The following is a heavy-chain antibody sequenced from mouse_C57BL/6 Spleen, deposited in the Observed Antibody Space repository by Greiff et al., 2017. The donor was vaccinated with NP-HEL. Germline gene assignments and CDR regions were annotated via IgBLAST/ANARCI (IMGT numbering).Heavy chain of an antibody. Sequence: EVKLVESGEGLVKPGGSLKLSCAASGFTFSSYAMSWVRQTPEKRLEWVAYISSGGDYIYYADTLKGRFTISIDNARNTLYLQMSSLKSEDTAMYYCTRDRDYGSRFAYWGQGTLVTVSA. CDR2: ISSGGDYI. D-gene: IGHD1-1*01. CDR3: TRDRDYGSRFAY. J-gene: IGHJ3*01. CDR1: GFTFSSYA. V-gene: IGHV5-9-1*02.